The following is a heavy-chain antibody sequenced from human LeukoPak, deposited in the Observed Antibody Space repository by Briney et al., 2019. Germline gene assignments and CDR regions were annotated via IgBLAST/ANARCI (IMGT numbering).Heavy chain of an antibody. D-gene: IGHD3-10*01. Sequence: SETLSLTCTVSGGSISSSSYYWGWIRQPPGKGLEWIGSIYYSGSTYYNPSLKSRVTISVDTSKNQFSLKLSSVTAADTAVYYCARALRLYYYGSDPVDYFDHWGQGTLVTVSS. CDR1: GGSISSSSYY. V-gene: IGHV4-39*07. J-gene: IGHJ4*02. CDR2: IYYSGST. CDR3: ARALRLYYYGSDPVDYFDH.